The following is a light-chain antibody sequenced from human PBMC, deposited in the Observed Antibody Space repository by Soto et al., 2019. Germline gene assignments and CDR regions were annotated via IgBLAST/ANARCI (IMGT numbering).Light chain of an antibody. Sequence: DIQMTQSTSSLSASVGDRVTITCRASQSIASYLNWDQQKPRKAPKILIYAASSLQSGVPSRFSGSGSGTDFTLIISSLQPEDLATYFCQQSYISPFTFGQGTRLEIK. CDR1: QSIASY. J-gene: IGKJ5*01. CDR3: QQSYISPFT. V-gene: IGKV1-39*01. CDR2: AAS.